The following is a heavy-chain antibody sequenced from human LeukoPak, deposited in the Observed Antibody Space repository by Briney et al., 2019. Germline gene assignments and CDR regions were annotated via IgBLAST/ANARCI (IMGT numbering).Heavy chain of an antibody. V-gene: IGHV3-74*01. Sequence: GGSLRLSCAASGFTFSSYWMYWVRQAPGKGLVWVSRINSDGSTTSYADSVKGRFTISRDNAKNTLYLQMNSLRAEDTAVYYCARVWGLAVAGGEIEYWGQGTLVTVSS. CDR1: GFTFSSYW. CDR2: INSDGSTT. J-gene: IGHJ4*02. D-gene: IGHD6-13*01. CDR3: ARVWGLAVAGGEIEY.